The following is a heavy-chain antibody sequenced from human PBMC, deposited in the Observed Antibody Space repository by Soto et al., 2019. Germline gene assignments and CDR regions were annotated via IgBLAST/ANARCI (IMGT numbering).Heavy chain of an antibody. Sequence: SETLSLTCSVSGASTVSHYHWTWIRQPPGKGLEWMGYIFNSGTTFYNPSLTSRLSISMDTSGNHFSLELRSVTAADTAVYYCARARGYSSSWYDYWGQGTLVTVSS. CDR1: GASTVSHYH. D-gene: IGHD6-13*01. J-gene: IGHJ4*02. CDR3: ARARGYSSSWYDY. CDR2: IFNSGTT. V-gene: IGHV4-31*02.